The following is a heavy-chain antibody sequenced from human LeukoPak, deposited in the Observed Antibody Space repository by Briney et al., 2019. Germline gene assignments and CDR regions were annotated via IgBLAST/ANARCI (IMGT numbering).Heavy chain of an antibody. CDR3: ARHRTAPRGFGNFDC. D-gene: IGHD3-3*01. V-gene: IGHV4-59*08. CDR1: GGSLSSYY. J-gene: IGHJ4*02. CDR2: IYYSGGT. Sequence: PSETLSLTCTDSGGSLSSYYWSWIRQPPGKGLEWIGFIYYSGGTNYNPSLKSRVAISVDTSKNQFSLKLSSVTAADTAVYYCARHRTAPRGFGNFDCWGQGTLVTVSS.